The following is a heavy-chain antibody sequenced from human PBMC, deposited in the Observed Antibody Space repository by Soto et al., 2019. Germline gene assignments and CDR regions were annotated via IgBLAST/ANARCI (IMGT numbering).Heavy chain of an antibody. CDR2: IWYDGSNK. CDR1: GFTFSSYG. Sequence: QVQLVESGGGVVQPGRSLRLSCAASGFTFSSYGMHWVRQAPGKGLEWVAVIWYDGSNKYYADSVKGRFTISRDNSKNTMYMQMTSLRAEDTAVYYCARYGYWSGGSCYSVPVFDYWGQGTLVSVSS. CDR3: ARYGYWSGGSCYSVPVFDY. J-gene: IGHJ4*02. V-gene: IGHV3-33*01. D-gene: IGHD2-15*01.